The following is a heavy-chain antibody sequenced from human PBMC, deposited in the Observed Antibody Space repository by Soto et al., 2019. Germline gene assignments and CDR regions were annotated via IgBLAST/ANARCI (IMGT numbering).Heavy chain of an antibody. Sequence: GGSLRLSCAASGFTVSSNYMSWVRQAPGKGLEWVSGVYSGGSTYYADSVKGRFTISRDNSKNTLYVQMNSLRAEDTAVYYCAGALRGGAFDIWGQGTMVTVSS. D-gene: IGHD4-17*01. CDR2: VYSGGST. CDR3: AGALRGGAFDI. V-gene: IGHV3-66*01. J-gene: IGHJ3*02. CDR1: GFTVSSNY.